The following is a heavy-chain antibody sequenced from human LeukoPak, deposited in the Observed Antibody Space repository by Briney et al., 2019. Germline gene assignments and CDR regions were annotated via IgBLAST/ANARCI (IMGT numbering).Heavy chain of an antibody. J-gene: IGHJ4*02. CDR1: DDSISSNNYY. V-gene: IGHV4-39*01. Sequence: SETLTLTCTVSDDSISSNNYYWGWVRQPPGKGLEWVGNLHLSGTPYYSPSRNSRVSISVDTSKNQFSLILKSVTATDTAFYYCTRGGDVYTLWNFWGQGTLVTVSS. CDR2: LHLSGTP. CDR3: TRGGDVYTLWNF. D-gene: IGHD5-24*01.